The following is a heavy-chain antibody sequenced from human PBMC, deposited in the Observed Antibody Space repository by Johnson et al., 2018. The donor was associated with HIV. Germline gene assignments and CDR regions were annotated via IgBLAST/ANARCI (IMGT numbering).Heavy chain of an antibody. Sequence: VHLVESGGGVVQPGRSLRLSCAASGFSFSSYAMHWVRQAPGKGLEWVAVISYDGSKKYYADSVKGRFTISRDNSKNTLYLQMNSLRAEDTAVYYCAKNQHEQRVVPAARHAAFDIWGRGTMVTVSS. CDR3: AKNQHEQRVVPAARHAAFDI. D-gene: IGHD2-2*01. CDR2: ISYDGSKK. V-gene: IGHV3-30*04. CDR1: GFSFSSYA. J-gene: IGHJ3*02.